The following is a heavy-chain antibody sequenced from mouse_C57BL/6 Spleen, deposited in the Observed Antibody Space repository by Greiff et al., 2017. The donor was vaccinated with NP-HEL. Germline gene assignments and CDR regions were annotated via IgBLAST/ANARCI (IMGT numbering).Heavy chain of an antibody. J-gene: IGHJ2*01. D-gene: IGHD2-1*01. CDR3: ARSYGNYGDFDY. CDR1: GYTFTSYW. Sequence: QVQLQQPGAELVKPGASVKLSCKASGYTFTSYWMQWVKQRPGQGLEWIGEIDPSDSYTNYNQKFKGKATLTVDTSSSTAYMQLSSLTSEDSAVYYCARSYGNYGDFDYWGQGTTLTVSS. CDR2: IDPSDSYT. V-gene: IGHV1-50*01.